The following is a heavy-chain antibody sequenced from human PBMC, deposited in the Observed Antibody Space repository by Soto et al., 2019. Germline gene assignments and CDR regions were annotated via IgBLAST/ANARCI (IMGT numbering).Heavy chain of an antibody. D-gene: IGHD3-22*01. CDR3: ARDRGTMIVVVIDY. CDR1: GYTFTSYG. CDR2: ISAYNGNT. Sequence: ASVKVSCKASGYTFTSYGISWVRQAPGQGLEWMGWISAYNGNTNYAQKLQGRVTMTTDTSTSTAYMELRSLRSDDTAVYYCARDRGTMIVVVIDYWGQATLVTVSS. V-gene: IGHV1-18*01. J-gene: IGHJ4*02.